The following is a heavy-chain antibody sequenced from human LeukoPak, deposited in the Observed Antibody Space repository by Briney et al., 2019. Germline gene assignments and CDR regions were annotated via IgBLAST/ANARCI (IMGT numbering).Heavy chain of an antibody. D-gene: IGHD2-2*01. CDR2: IKQDGSDK. J-gene: IGHJ4*02. Sequence: GGSLRLSCAASGFTFSNYWMSWVRQAPGKGLEWVANIKQDGSDKYFVDSVKGRFTISRDNAKNSLYLQMNSLRAEDTAVYYCARVACTSCPILYYFDYWGQGPLVTVSS. V-gene: IGHV3-7*01. CDR1: GFTFSNYW. CDR3: ARVACTSCPILYYFDY.